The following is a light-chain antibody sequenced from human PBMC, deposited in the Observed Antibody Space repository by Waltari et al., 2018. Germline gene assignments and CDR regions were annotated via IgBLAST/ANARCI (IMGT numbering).Light chain of an antibody. CDR3: ALYMGSGIWV. Sequence: QTVVTQEPSFYVSPGGTVALPCALSSVSLSTTSYATWYQQSPGQAPRTLVYKANARSSGVPDRFSGSILGNTAALTITGAQADDESDYYCALYMGSGIWVFGGGTRLTVL. J-gene: IGLJ3*02. CDR1: SVSLSTTSY. V-gene: IGLV8-61*01. CDR2: KAN.